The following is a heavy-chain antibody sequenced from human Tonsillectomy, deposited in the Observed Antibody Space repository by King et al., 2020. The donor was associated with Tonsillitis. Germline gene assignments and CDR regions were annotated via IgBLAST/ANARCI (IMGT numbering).Heavy chain of an antibody. CDR3: SSGRLIRDCSGGSCYGGYSYGPFGY. Sequence: QLVQSGAEVKKPGSSVKVSCKASGGTFSSYAISWVRQAPGQGLEWMGRIIPILGIANYAQKFQGRVTITADKSTSTAYMELSSLRSEDTAVYYCSSGRLIRDCSGGSCYGGYSYGPFGYWGQGTLVTVSS. D-gene: IGHD2-15*01. J-gene: IGHJ4*02. V-gene: IGHV1-69*09. CDR2: IIPILGIA. CDR1: GGTFSSYA.